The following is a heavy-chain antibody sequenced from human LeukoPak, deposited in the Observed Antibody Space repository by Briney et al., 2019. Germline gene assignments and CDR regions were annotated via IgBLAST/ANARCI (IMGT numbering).Heavy chain of an antibody. CDR2: IYYTGST. Sequence: SETLSLTCTVSGGSISSSSYYWGWIRQPPGKGLEWIGSIYYTGSTYYNPSLKSRVTISVDTPKNQFSLKLSSVTAADTAVYYCARPSYSNWFDPWGQGTLVTVSS. D-gene: IGHD2-21*01. V-gene: IGHV4-39*01. CDR3: ARPSYSNWFDP. J-gene: IGHJ5*02. CDR1: GGSISSSSYY.